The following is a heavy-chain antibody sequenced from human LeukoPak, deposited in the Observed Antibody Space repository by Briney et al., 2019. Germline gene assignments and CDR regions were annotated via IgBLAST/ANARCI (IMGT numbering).Heavy chain of an antibody. D-gene: IGHD3-9*01. CDR2: ISGSGGST. V-gene: IGHV3-23*01. J-gene: IGHJ6*03. Sequence: PGGSLRLSCAASGFTFRSYAMSWVRQAPGKGLEWVSAISGSGGSTYYADSVEGRFTISRDNSKNTLYLQMNSLSAEDTAVYYCASTADYDILTGYSRDMDVWGKGTTVTVSS. CDR3: ASTADYDILTGYSRDMDV. CDR1: GFTFRSYA.